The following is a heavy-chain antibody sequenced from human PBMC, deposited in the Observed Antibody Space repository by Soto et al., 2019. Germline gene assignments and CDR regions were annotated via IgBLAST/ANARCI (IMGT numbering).Heavy chain of an antibody. J-gene: IGHJ5*02. Sequence: GGSLRLSCAASGFIFDDYSMNWVRQPPGKGLEWVSSISATSIYIYYAASVKGRFTISRDSANDSLYLQMDSLRADDTAVYYFVLGGYRSPARWENWFDPWGQGNLVTVLS. D-gene: IGHD5-12*01. CDR1: GFIFDDYS. CDR2: ISATSIYI. CDR3: VLGGYRSPARWENWFDP. V-gene: IGHV3-21*06.